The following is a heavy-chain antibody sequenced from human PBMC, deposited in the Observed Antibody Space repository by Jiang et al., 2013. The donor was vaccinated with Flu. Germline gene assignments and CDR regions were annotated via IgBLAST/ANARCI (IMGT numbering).Heavy chain of an antibody. CDR2: IDHSGGT. D-gene: IGHD5-18*01. Sequence: LLKPSETLSLTCTVYGGSFSGYYWNWIRQPPGKGLEWIGEIDHSGGTNYNASLKSRVTISIDTSENQFSLRLSSVTAADTAVYYCAREDRTGYSYGRGLDYWGQGTLVTVSS. J-gene: IGHJ4*02. CDR3: AREDRTGYSYGRGLDY. V-gene: IGHV4-34*01. CDR1: GGSFSGYY.